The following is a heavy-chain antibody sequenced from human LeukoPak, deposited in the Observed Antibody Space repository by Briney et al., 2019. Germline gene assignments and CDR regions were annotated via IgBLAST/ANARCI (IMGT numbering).Heavy chain of an antibody. J-gene: IGHJ4*02. CDR1: GFTFSSYA. CDR3: AKVQEHSSGYYFDY. V-gene: IGHV3-23*01. Sequence: GRSLRLSCAASGFTFSSYAMSWVRQAPGKGLEWVSAISGSGGSTYYADSVKGRFTISRDNSKNTLYLQMNSLRAEDTAVYYCAKVQEHSSGYYFDYWGQGTLVTVSS. D-gene: IGHD3-22*01. CDR2: ISGSGGST.